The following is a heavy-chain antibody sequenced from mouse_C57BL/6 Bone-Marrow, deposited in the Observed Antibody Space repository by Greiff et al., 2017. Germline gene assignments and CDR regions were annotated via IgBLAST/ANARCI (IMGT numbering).Heavy chain of an antibody. V-gene: IGHV1-80*01. CDR3: ARGGY. CDR2: IVPGDGDT. Sequence: VKLQESGAELVKPGASVKISCKASGYTFSSYWMNWVKQRPGRGLEWIGKIVPGDGDTKYNGKFKSKATLTVDKPSSTAYMQLSSLTSEDSAVYFCARGGYWGQGILVTVSA. J-gene: IGHJ3*01. CDR1: GYTFSSYW.